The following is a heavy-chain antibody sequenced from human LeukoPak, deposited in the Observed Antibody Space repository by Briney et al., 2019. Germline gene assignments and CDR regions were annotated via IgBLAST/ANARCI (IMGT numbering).Heavy chain of an antibody. CDR2: IYYSGST. J-gene: IGHJ4*02. CDR1: GXSISSYY. CDR3: ARHVGSSSWIDY. D-gene: IGHD2-2*01. Sequence: SETLSLTSTVSGXSISSYYWSWIRQPPGKGLEWTGYIYYSGSTNYNPSLKSRVTIAVDTSKNQFSLKLSSVTATDTAVYYCARHVGSSSWIDYWGQGTLVTVSS. V-gene: IGHV4-59*08.